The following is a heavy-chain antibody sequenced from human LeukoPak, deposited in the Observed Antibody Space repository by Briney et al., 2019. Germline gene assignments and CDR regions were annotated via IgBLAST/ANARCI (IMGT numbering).Heavy chain of an antibody. J-gene: IGHJ4*02. CDR1: GGTFSTYA. Sequence: SVKVSCKACGGTFSTYAISWVRQAPGQGLEWMGGIIPLLGTANYAQKFQGRLTITADEFTGTAYMELSSLRSEDTAVFYCASNTNYYENTGHYVFDSWGQGTLVTVSS. D-gene: IGHD3-22*01. CDR3: ASNTNYYENTGHYVFDS. V-gene: IGHV1-69*01. CDR2: IIPLLGTA.